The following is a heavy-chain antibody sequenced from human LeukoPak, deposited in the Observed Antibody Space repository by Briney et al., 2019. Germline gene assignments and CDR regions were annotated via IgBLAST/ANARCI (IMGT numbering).Heavy chain of an antibody. Sequence: AASGFXXXXYAMXWVRQAPGXGLEWVXXXXYEGSNQYYADSVKGRFTISRDNAKNTMDLQMNSLRAEDTAVYYCARGGYSYGWINYYFDYWGQGTLVTVSS. V-gene: IGHV3-30*04. J-gene: IGHJ4*02. CDR1: GFXXXXYA. CDR2: XXYEGSNQ. D-gene: IGHD5-18*01. CDR3: ARGGYSYGWINYYFDY.